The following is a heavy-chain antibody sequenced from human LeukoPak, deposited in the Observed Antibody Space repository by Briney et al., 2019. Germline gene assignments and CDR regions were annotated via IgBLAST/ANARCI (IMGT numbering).Heavy chain of an antibody. CDR1: GFTFSSYG. CDR3: AKDHAVVAASLGLDY. D-gene: IGHD2-15*01. Sequence: GGSLRLSCAASGFTFSSYGMHWVRQAPGKGLEWVAVISYDGSNKYYADSVKGRFTISRDNSKNTLYLQMNSLRAEDTAVYYCAKDHAVVAASLGLDYWGQGTLVTVSS. V-gene: IGHV3-30*18. J-gene: IGHJ4*02. CDR2: ISYDGSNK.